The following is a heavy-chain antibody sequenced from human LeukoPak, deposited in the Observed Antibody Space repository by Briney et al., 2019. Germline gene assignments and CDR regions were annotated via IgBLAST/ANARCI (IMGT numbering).Heavy chain of an antibody. CDR2: ISGSGGST. CDR1: GFTFSSYG. CDR3: TKDYGYNGYVGAFDI. J-gene: IGHJ3*02. D-gene: IGHD5-12*01. V-gene: IGHV3-23*01. Sequence: GGSLRLSCAASGFTFSSYGMSWVRQAPGKGLEWVSAISGSGGSTYYADSVKGRFTISRDNSKNTLYLQMNSLKIEDTAVYYCTKDYGYNGYVGAFDIWGQGTMVTVSS.